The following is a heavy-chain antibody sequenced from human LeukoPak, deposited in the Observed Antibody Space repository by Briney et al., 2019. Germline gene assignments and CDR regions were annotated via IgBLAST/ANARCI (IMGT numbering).Heavy chain of an antibody. CDR3: ARDRSLGSTFDY. CDR1: GYTFSNYG. V-gene: IGHV1-18*01. J-gene: IGHJ4*02. D-gene: IGHD3-10*01. CDR2: INTYNGNT. Sequence: ASVKVSCKASGYTFSNYGICWVRQAPGQGLEWMGWINTYNGNTNYVQHFQGRVTMTTDTSKNQFSLQLNSVTPEDTAVYYCARDRSLGSTFDYWGQGTLVTVSS.